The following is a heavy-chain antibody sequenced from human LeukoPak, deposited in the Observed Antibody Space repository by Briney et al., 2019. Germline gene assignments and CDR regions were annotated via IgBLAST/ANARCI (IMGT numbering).Heavy chain of an antibody. Sequence: GGSLRLSCAASGFTFSNFAMHWVRHAPGQGLVWVSRIKGDGISTNYADSVKGRFTISRDIAKNTLYLQMNSLRAEDTGVYYCAKDHYWSIDYWGRGTLVTVSS. CDR1: GFTFSNFA. D-gene: IGHD3-3*01. J-gene: IGHJ4*02. V-gene: IGHV3-74*01. CDR3: AKDHYWSIDY. CDR2: IKGDGIST.